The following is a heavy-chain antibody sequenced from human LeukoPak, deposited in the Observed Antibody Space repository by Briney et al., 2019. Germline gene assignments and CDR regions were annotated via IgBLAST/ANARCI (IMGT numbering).Heavy chain of an antibody. D-gene: IGHD3-22*01. Sequence: GGSLRLSCAASGSTFSSYAMSWVRQAPGKGLEWVSAISGSGGSTYYADSVKGRFTISRDSSKNTLYLQMNSLRAEDTAVYYCARTQTYYYDSSGYYAGYWGQGTLVTVSS. CDR2: ISGSGGST. CDR3: ARTQTYYYDSSGYYAGY. J-gene: IGHJ4*02. V-gene: IGHV3-23*01. CDR1: GSTFSSYA.